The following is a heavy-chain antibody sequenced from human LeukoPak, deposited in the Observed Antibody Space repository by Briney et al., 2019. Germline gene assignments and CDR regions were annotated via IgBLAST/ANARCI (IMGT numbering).Heavy chain of an antibody. Sequence: GASVKVSCKASGYTFTGYYMHWVRQAPGQGLEGMGWINQNSGGTNYAQKFQGRVTMTRDTSISTAYMELSRLRSDDTAVYYCASDGYTDAFDIWGQGTMVTVSS. CDR3: ASDGYTDAFDI. J-gene: IGHJ3*02. CDR1: GYTFTGYY. D-gene: IGHD3-16*02. CDR2: INQNSGGT. V-gene: IGHV1-2*02.